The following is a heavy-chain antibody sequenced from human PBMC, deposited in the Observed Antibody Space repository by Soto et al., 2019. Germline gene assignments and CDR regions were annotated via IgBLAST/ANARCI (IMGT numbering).Heavy chain of an antibody. D-gene: IGHD3-10*01. Sequence: EVQLVESGGGLVQPGGSLRLACVASGFNLESHWMHWVRQGPGKGLAWVSRVKSDGSRIRYGDFVRGRFTISRDNDKNTLFLQMDSLTADDTGVYFCTRESLKTLVSGAFDVWGQGTAVVVSS. CDR2: VKSDGSRI. CDR3: TRESLKTLVSGAFDV. V-gene: IGHV3-74*01. CDR1: GFNLESHW. J-gene: IGHJ3*01.